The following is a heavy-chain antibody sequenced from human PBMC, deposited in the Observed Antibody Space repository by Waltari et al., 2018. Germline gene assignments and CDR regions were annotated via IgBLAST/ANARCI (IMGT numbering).Heavy chain of an antibody. D-gene: IGHD3-3*01. CDR2: FYGGGSS. V-gene: IGHV3-53*02. J-gene: IGHJ4*02. Sequence: EVQLVESGGGLIQPGMSLRLSCAASGVTISNNYISWVRQAPGKGLEWVSVFYGGGSSYHADSVKGRFTVSRDASKNTVYLQMNSLTAEDTAVYYCALSSGVVKGYLDYWGQGTLVTVSS. CDR3: ALSSGVVKGYLDY. CDR1: GVTISNNY.